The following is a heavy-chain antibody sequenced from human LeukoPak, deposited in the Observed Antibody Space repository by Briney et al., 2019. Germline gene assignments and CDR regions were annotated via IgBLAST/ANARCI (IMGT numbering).Heavy chain of an antibody. CDR1: GYSISSGYY. CDR3: GRTWGYYFDY. Sequence: SETLSLTCTVSGYSISSGYYWGWIRQPPGKGLEWIGTIRHSGTTYYNPSLKSRVTISIDSSKNQFSLKLPSVTAADTAVYYCGRTWGYYFDYWGQGTLVTVSS. CDR2: IRHSGTT. V-gene: IGHV4-38-2*02. J-gene: IGHJ4*02. D-gene: IGHD3-16*01.